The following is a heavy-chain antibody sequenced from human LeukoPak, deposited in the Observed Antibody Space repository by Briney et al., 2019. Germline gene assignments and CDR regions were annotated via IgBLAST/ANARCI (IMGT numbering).Heavy chain of an antibody. CDR3: ARQQNRGYGLPFDY. CDR2: IYYSGNT. Sequence: SETLSLTCTVSGGSISSSSYSWGWIRQPPGKGLEWIGSIYYSGNTYYNPSLKSRVTISVDTSKNQFSLKLSPVTAADTAVYYCARQQNRGYGLPFDYWGQGTLVTVSS. V-gene: IGHV4-39*01. D-gene: IGHD5-12*01. CDR1: GGSISSSSYS. J-gene: IGHJ4*02.